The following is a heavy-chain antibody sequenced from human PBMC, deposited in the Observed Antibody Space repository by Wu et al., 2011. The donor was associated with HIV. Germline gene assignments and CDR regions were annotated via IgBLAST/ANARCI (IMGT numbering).Heavy chain of an antibody. V-gene: IGHV1-69*14. Sequence: QVQLVQSGAEVKKPGSSVKVSCKASGGTFTSYAVSWVRLTPGQGLEWMGRIIPMFDTANYAQNFQSRLTITADKSTTTAYMELISLTSEDTAVYYCAREALGDGESATSPMDVWGKGTTVIVSS. CDR2: IIPMFDTA. D-gene: IGHD3-10*01. CDR3: AREALGDGESATSPMDV. J-gene: IGHJ6*03. CDR1: GGTFTSYA.